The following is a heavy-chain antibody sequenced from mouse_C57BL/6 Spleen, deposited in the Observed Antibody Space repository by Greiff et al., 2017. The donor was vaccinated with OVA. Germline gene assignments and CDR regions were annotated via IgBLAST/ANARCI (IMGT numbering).Heavy chain of an antibody. J-gene: IGHJ4*01. V-gene: IGHV5-16*01. CDR1: GFTFSDYY. Sequence: EVQLVESEGGLVQPGSSMKLSCTASGFTFSDYYMAWVRQVPEKGLEWVANITYDGSSPSSLDSLKSRFIISRDNAKNILYLQMSSLKSEDTATDDCARDGYYFAMDDWGQGASVTVAS. CDR3: ARDGYYFAMDD. CDR2: ITYDGSSP.